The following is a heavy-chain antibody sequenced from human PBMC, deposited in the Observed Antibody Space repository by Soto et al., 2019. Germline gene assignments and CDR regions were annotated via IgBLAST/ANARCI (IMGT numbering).Heavy chain of an antibody. Sequence: TSETLSLTCTVSGGSVSSYYWSWIRQPPGKGLEWIGYIYSSGSTDYNPSLNSRVTLSVDTSKNQFSLKLSSVTAADTAVYYCAREKRCVNAVCLDPFDFWGQGIQVTVSS. CDR2: IYSSGST. CDR3: AREKRCVNAVCLDPFDF. CDR1: GGSVSSYY. D-gene: IGHD2-8*01. V-gene: IGHV4-59*02. J-gene: IGHJ4*02.